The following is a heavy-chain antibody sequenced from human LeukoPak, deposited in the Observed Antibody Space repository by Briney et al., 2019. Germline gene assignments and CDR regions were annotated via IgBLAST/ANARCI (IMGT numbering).Heavy chain of an antibody. CDR3: VPTYFSDSSTFYPDY. Sequence: GGSLRLSCAAFGFTFSDSAMHWVRQASGKGLEWAGRVRKKADNYASAYAASGKGRFTISRDDSKNTSYLQMNSLKTEDTAVYYCVPTYFSDSSTFYPDYWGQGTLVTVSS. CDR1: GFTFSDSA. D-gene: IGHD3-22*01. V-gene: IGHV3-73*01. CDR2: VRKKADNYAS. J-gene: IGHJ4*02.